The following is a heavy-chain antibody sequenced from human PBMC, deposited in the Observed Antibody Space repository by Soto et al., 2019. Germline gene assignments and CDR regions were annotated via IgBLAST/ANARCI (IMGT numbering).Heavy chain of an antibody. J-gene: IGHJ6*03. D-gene: IGHD3-10*01. Sequence: ASVNVSCKASGYTFTSYDINWARQATGQGLEWMGWMNPNSGKTGYAQKFQGRDTITRNTSISTAYMELSSLGSEDTAVYYCARIVGFGECYYYHYMDVWGKGTTVTVSS. CDR1: GYTFTSYD. CDR3: ARIVGFGECYYYHYMDV. V-gene: IGHV1-8*01. CDR2: MNPNSGKT.